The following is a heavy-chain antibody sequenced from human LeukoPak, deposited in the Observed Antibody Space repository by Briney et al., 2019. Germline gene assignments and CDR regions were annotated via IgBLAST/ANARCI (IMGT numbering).Heavy chain of an antibody. CDR1: GFTFSSYD. CDR3: ASADCGGDCLHAFDI. V-gene: IGHV3-13*01. CDR2: IGTAGEI. J-gene: IGHJ3*02. Sequence: PGGSLRLSCAASGFTFSSYDIHWVRQATGKGLEWVSGIGTAGEIYYPGSVKGRFTISRDNAKNSLYLQMNSLRAEDTAVYYCASADCGGDCLHAFDIWGQGTMVTVSS. D-gene: IGHD2-21*02.